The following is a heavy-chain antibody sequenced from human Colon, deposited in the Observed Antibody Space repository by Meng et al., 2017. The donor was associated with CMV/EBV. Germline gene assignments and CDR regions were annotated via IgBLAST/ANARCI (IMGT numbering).Heavy chain of an antibody. J-gene: IGHJ4*02. CDR2: IIHILDKA. V-gene: IGHV1-69*08. D-gene: IGHD2-8*01. CDR3: ATEGMPLYN. CDR1: GGSFNYS. Sequence: SVKVSCKASGGSFNYSISWVRQAPGQGLEWMGRIIHILDKANYAQKFQGRVTIIADKSTTTAYMELYSLRSEDTAIYYCATEGMPLYNWGQGTLVTVSS.